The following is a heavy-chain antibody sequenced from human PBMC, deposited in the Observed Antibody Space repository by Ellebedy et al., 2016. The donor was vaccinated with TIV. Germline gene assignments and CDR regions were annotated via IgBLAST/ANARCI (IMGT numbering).Heavy chain of an antibody. CDR2: ITSSSTTI. J-gene: IGHJ4*02. D-gene: IGHD3-22*01. V-gene: IGHV3-48*04. Sequence: GGSLRLXXAASGFTVSSNYMSWVRQAPGKGLEWVSYITSSSTTIYYADSVKGRFTISRDNARNSLYLQMNSLRAEDTAVYYCAKGYDSSRYSFDYWGQGTLVTVSS. CDR1: GFTVSSNY. CDR3: AKGYDSSRYSFDY.